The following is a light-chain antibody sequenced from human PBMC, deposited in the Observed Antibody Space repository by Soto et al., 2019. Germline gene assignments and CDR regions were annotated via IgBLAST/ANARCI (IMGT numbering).Light chain of an antibody. Sequence: EIVLTQSPGTLSLSPGERATLSCRASQRVSSSYLAWYQQKPGQAPRLLIYGASSRATGIPDRFSVSGSGTDFTLTISRLEPEDFAVYYCQQYDSSPLTFGGGTKVEIK. CDR2: GAS. CDR3: QQYDSSPLT. V-gene: IGKV3-20*01. J-gene: IGKJ4*01. CDR1: QRVSSSY.